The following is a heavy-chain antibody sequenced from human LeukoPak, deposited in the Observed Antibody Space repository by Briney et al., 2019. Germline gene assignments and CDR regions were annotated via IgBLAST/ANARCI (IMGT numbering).Heavy chain of an antibody. CDR2: ITNSGTNT. CDR3: ARDPYSGNYGTYYYYYMDV. CDR1: GFTFSSYG. D-gene: IGHD1-26*01. J-gene: IGHJ6*03. Sequence: GGSLRLSCAASGFTFSSYGMHWVRQAPGKAMEWVSSITNSGTNTFYADSVKGRFTISRDNAKNSLYLQMDSLGPEDTAVYYCARDPYSGNYGTYYYYYMDVGGKGTTVTIS. V-gene: IGHV3-21*01.